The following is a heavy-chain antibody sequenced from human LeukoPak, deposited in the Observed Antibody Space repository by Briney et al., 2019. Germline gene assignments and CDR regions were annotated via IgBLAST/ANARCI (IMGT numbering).Heavy chain of an antibody. CDR3: ARGKGLLWFGELKYFQH. Sequence: ASVKVSCKASGYTFTSYDINWVRQATGQGLEWMGWMNPNSGNTGYAQKFQGRVTMTRNTSISTAYMELSSLRSEDTAVYYCARGKGLLWFGELKYFQHWGQGTLVTVSS. CDR2: MNPNSGNT. CDR1: GYTFTSYD. V-gene: IGHV1-8*01. D-gene: IGHD3-10*01. J-gene: IGHJ1*01.